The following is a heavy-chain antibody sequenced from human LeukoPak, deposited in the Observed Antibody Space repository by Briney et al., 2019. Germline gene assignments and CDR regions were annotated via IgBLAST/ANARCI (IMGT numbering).Heavy chain of an antibody. CDR1: GFTFSNYA. CDR3: AKVGVSSGWYGGFYY. CDR2: ISGSGGST. D-gene: IGHD6-19*01. J-gene: IGHJ4*02. Sequence: PGGSLRLSCAASGFTFSNYAMSWVRQAPGKGLEWVSAISGSGGSTYYADPVKGRFTISRDNSKNTLYLQMNSLRAEDTAVYYCAKVGVSSGWYGGFYYWGQGTLVTVSS. V-gene: IGHV3-23*01.